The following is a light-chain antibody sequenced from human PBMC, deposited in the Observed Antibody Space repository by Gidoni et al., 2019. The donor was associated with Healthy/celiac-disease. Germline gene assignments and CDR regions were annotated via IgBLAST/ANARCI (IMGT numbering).Light chain of an antibody. CDR1: KSISSW. J-gene: IGKJ4*01. V-gene: IGKV1-5*01. CDR2: DAS. Sequence: DIQMPQSPSTLAASVGDRVTITCRASKSISSWLAWYQQKPGKAPKLLIYDASSLESGVPSRFSGSGSGTEFTLTISSLQPDDFATYYCQQYNSYLLTFGGGTKVEIK. CDR3: QQYNSYLLT.